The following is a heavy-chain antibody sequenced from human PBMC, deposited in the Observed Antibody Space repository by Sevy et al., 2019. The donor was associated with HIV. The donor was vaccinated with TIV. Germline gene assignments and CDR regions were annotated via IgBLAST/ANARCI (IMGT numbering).Heavy chain of an antibody. CDR1: GGSIGSYY. D-gene: IGHD3-10*01. CDR3: ARAVRGWLQPSDY. CDR2: IYYSGST. Sequence: SETLSLTCAVSGGSIGSYYWSWIRQPPGKGLEWIGYIYYSGSTNYNPSLKSRVTISVDTSKNQFSLKLSSVTAADTAVYYCARAVRGWLQPSDYWGQGTLVTVSS. J-gene: IGHJ4*02. V-gene: IGHV4-59*01.